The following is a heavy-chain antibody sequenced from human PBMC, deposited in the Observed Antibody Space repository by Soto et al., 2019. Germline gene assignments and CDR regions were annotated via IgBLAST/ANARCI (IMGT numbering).Heavy chain of an antibody. CDR3: ERAYCGGDCRIGYYYGMDV. V-gene: IGHV1-69*01. Sequence: QVQLVQSGAEVKKPGSSVKVSCKASGGTFSSYAISWVRQAPGQGLEWMGGIIPIFGTANYAQKFQGRVTITADESKSTAYMELSSLRAEDTAVYYCERAYCGGDCRIGYYYGMDVWGRGATVTVTS. J-gene: IGHJ6*02. CDR2: IIPIFGTA. D-gene: IGHD2-21*02. CDR1: GGTFSSYA.